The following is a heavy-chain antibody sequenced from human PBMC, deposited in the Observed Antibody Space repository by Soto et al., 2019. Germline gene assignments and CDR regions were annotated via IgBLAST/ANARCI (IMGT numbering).Heavy chain of an antibody. CDR1: GFTFNDYY. J-gene: IGHJ2*01. CDR3: ARVVAGGYWSFDL. D-gene: IGHD2-15*01. Sequence: QVQLVESGGGLVKPGGSLRLSCAASGFTFNDYYMSWIRQAPGQGLEWVSYISSSSSYTNYADSVNGRFTISRDNAKNSLYLQMNSLRAEDTAVYYCARVVAGGYWSFDLWGRGTLVTVSS. V-gene: IGHV3-11*05. CDR2: ISSSSSYT.